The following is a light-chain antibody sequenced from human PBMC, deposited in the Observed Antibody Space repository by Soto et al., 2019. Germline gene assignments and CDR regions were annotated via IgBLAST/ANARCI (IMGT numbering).Light chain of an antibody. CDR1: ERINAW. CDR2: RAS. J-gene: IGKJ1*01. Sequence: DIQMTQSPSTLSASVGDRVTITCRASERINAWVAWYQQKPGEAPKLLIYRASTLQRGVPSRFSGGGYGTTFTLSITSLQPDDFATYYCQQYSSYPCTFGQGTEVEL. V-gene: IGKV1-5*03. CDR3: QQYSSYPCT.